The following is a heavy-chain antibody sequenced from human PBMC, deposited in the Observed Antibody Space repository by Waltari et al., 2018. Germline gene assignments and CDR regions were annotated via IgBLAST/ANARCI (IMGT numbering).Heavy chain of an antibody. D-gene: IGHD1-7*01. Sequence: EVQLVESGGGLVKPGGSLRLSCAASGFTFSSYSMNWVRQAPGKGLEWVSSMSSSSSYIYYADSVKGRLTISRDNAKNSLYLQMNSLRAEDTAVYYCASGDWNYVQDYWGQGTLVTVSS. CDR1: GFTFSSYS. J-gene: IGHJ4*02. V-gene: IGHV3-21*01. CDR2: MSSSSSYI. CDR3: ASGDWNYVQDY.